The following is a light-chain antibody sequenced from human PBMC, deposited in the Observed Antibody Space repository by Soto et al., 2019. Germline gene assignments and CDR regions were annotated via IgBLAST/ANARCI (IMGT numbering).Light chain of an antibody. CDR3: QQYKDNPYS. CDR1: QTVSNW. Sequence: DIQMTQSPSTLSASIGDRVTITCRASQTVSNWLAWYQQKAGGTPKLLISRASGLESGVPSRFRADGSGTEFSQTISTLQPADFAIDDCQQYKDNPYSFGRGTRVEIK. V-gene: IGKV1-5*03. J-gene: IGKJ2*01. CDR2: RAS.